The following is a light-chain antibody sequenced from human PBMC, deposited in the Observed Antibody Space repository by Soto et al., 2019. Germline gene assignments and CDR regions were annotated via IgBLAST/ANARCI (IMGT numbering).Light chain of an antibody. CDR2: DVS. J-gene: IGLJ1*01. CDR3: SSYTSSRTLLYV. Sequence: QSALTQPASVSGSPGQSITTSCTGTSSDVGGYNYVSWYQQHPGKAPKLMIYDVSNRPSGVSNRFSGSKSGNTASLTISGLQAEDEADYYCSSYTSSRTLLYVFGTGTKVTVL. CDR1: SSDVGGYNY. V-gene: IGLV2-14*01.